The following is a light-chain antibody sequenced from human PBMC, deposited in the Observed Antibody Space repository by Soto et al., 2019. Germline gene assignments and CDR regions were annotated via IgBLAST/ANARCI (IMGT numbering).Light chain of an antibody. CDR2: DVS. J-gene: IGLJ2*01. Sequence: QSALTQPRSVSGSPGQSVTISCTGTSSDVGGYNYVSWYQQHPGKAPKLMIYDVSKRPSGVPDRFSGSKSGNTASLTISGRQAEDESYYYCCSYAGSYTYVVFGGGTKLTV. CDR3: CSYAGSYTYVV. V-gene: IGLV2-11*01. CDR1: SSDVGGYNY.